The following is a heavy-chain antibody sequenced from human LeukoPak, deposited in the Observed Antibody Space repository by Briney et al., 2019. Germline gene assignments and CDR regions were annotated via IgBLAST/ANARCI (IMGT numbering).Heavy chain of an antibody. CDR2: ISGSGGST. V-gene: IGHV3-23*01. Sequence: GGSLRLSCAASGFTFAMSWVRQAPGKGLEWVSAISGSGGSTYYADSVKGRFTISGDNSKNTLYLQMNSLRAEDTAVYYCAKDLRVAAAGRPDYWGQGTLVTVSS. J-gene: IGHJ4*02. D-gene: IGHD6-13*01. CDR3: AKDLRVAAAGRPDY. CDR1: GFTFA.